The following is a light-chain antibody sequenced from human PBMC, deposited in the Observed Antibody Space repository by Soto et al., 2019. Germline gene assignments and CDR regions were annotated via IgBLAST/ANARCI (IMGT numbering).Light chain of an antibody. CDR1: SSDVGGYNY. V-gene: IGLV2-11*01. CDR2: DVS. Sequence: QSVLTQPRAVSGAPGQAGTISRTGNSSDVGGYNYVSWYQQHPGKAPKLMIYDVSKRPSGVPDRFSGSKSGNTASLTISGLQAEDEADYYCCSYAGSPYVFGTGTKVTVL. CDR3: CSYAGSPYV. J-gene: IGLJ1*01.